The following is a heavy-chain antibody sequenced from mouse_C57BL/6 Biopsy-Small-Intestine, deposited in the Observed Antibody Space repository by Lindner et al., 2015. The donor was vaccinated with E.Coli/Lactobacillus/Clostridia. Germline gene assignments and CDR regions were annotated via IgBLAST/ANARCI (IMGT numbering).Heavy chain of an antibody. CDR2: IYPRSDNT. CDR3: ARGGSFITTVLSFDY. V-gene: IGHV1-81*01. Sequence: VQLQESGAELARPGASVKLSCKASGYTFTSYSINWVKQRTGQGLGWIGEIYPRSDNTYYNEKFKGKATLTADKSSSTAYMELRSLTSEDSAVYICARGGSFITTVLSFDYWGQGTTLTVSS. J-gene: IGHJ2*01. CDR1: GYTFTSYS. D-gene: IGHD1-1*01.